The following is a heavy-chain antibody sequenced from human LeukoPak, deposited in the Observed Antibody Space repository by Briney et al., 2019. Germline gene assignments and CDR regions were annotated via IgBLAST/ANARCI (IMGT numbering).Heavy chain of an antibody. D-gene: IGHD3-9*01. V-gene: IGHV1-18*04. CDR1: GYTFTSYG. Sequence: GASVKVSCKASGYTFTSYGISWVRQAPGQGLEWMGWISAYNGNTNYAQKLQGRVTMTTDTSTSTAYMELRSLRSDDTAVYYCARSPDYDILIGYWGLVAFDIWGQGTMVTVSS. J-gene: IGHJ3*02. CDR3: ARSPDYDILIGYWGLVAFDI. CDR2: ISAYNGNT.